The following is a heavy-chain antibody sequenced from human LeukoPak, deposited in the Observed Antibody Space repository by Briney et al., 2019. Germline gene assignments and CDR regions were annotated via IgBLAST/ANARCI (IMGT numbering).Heavy chain of an antibody. CDR1: GYTFTSYG. D-gene: IGHD2/OR15-2a*01. Sequence: ASVKVSCKASGYTFTSYGISWVRQAPGQGLEWMGWISAYNGNTNYAQKLQGRVTMTTDTSTSTAYMELRSLRSDDTAVYYCAQYLAPGGAFDIWGQGTMVTVSS. J-gene: IGHJ3*02. CDR3: AQYLAPGGAFDI. CDR2: ISAYNGNT. V-gene: IGHV1-18*01.